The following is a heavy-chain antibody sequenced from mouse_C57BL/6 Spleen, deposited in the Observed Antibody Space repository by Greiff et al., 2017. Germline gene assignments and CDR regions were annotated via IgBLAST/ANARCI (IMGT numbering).Heavy chain of an antibody. CDR2: INPNYGTT. CDR3: ARWDYYGSSYDYFDY. CDR1: GYSFTDYN. Sequence: EVKLMESGPELVKPGASVKISCKASGYSFTDYNMNWVKQSNGKSLEWIGVINPNYGTTSYNQKFKGKATLTVDQSSSTAYMQLNSLTSEDSAVYYCARWDYYGSSYDYFDYWGQGTTLTVSS. D-gene: IGHD1-1*01. V-gene: IGHV1-39*01. J-gene: IGHJ2*01.